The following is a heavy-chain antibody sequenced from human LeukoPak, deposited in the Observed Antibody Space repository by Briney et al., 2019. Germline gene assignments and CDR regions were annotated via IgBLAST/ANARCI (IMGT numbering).Heavy chain of an antibody. CDR2: IRSNTDGGTT. D-gene: IGHD3-22*01. Sequence: PGGSLRLSCSASGLTFTKAWMTWVRQAPGGGLEGVGRIRSNTDGGTTDYAASVKGRFTISSDDSKNTLYLQMNSLKTEDTAVYYCTTNPYDRSGYHIWGQGTMVTVSS. J-gene: IGHJ3*02. V-gene: IGHV3-15*01. CDR1: GLTFTKAW. CDR3: TTNPYDRSGYHI.